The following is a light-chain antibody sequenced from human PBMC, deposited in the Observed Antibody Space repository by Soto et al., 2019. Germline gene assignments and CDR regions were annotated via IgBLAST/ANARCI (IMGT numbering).Light chain of an antibody. CDR2: EAS. V-gene: IGKV3-11*01. J-gene: IGKJ1*01. Sequence: IMLTQSPATLSLSPGEISTLSCRASQSVSSYLAWYQQKPGQAPRLLMYEASNRATGIPARFSGGGSGTDFTLTISSLEPEDFAVYYCQQRSDWPWTFGQGTKVDIK. CDR3: QQRSDWPWT. CDR1: QSVSSY.